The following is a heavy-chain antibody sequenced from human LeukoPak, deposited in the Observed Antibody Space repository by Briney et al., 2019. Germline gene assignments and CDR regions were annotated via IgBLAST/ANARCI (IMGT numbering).Heavy chain of an antibody. CDR2: INQDGSEK. J-gene: IGHJ4*02. D-gene: IGHD3-10*01. CDR3: ARPSYSSGSFFDY. V-gene: IGHV3-7*05. CDR1: GFIFSSYP. Sequence: PGGSLRLSCAASGFIFSSYPMNWVRQAPGKGLEWVANINQDGSEKYYVDSVTGRFTISRDNSKNSLYLEMNSLRAEDTAVYYCARPSYSSGSFFDYWGQGTLVTVSS.